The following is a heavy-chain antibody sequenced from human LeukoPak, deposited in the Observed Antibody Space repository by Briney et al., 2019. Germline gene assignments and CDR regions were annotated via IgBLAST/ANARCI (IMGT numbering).Heavy chain of an antibody. CDR1: GFTFSSYA. J-gene: IGHJ3*02. Sequence: GGSLRLSCAASGFTFSSYAMSWVRQAPGKGLEWVSAISGSGGSTYYADSVKGRFTISRDNSKNTLYLQMNSLGAEDTAVYYCAKSVLLWFGESPVGAFDIWGQGTMVTVSS. CDR3: AKSVLLWFGESPVGAFDI. D-gene: IGHD3-10*01. CDR2: ISGSGGST. V-gene: IGHV3-23*01.